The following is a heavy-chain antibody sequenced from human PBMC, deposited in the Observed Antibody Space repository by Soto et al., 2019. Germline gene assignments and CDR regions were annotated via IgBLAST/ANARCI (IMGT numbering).Heavy chain of an antibody. Sequence: EVQLVQSGAEVKKPGESLRISCKGSGYSFTSYWISXVXXXXXXXXXXXGRIDPSDSYTNYSPSFQGHVTISADKSIXXXXXXWXXLXXXXXXXXXXXXLQAAAGXNDLTFDYWGQGTLVTVSS. CDR2: IDPSDSYT. CDR1: GYSFTSYW. V-gene: IGHV5-10-1*01. CDR3: XXLQAAAGXNDLTFDY. D-gene: IGHD6-13*01. J-gene: IGHJ4*02.